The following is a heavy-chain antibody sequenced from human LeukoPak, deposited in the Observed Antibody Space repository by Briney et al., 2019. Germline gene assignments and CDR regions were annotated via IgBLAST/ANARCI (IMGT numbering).Heavy chain of an antibody. V-gene: IGHV3-7*01. Sequence: GGSLRLSCAASGFTFSNYLMSWVRQAPGKGLEWVANIKQDGSEKYYVESVKGRFAISRDNAKNSLYLQMNSLRAEDTAVYYCASYYYGSGTSLGYWGQGTLVTVSS. CDR3: ASYYYGSGTSLGY. CDR2: IKQDGSEK. J-gene: IGHJ4*02. D-gene: IGHD3-10*01. CDR1: GFTFSNYL.